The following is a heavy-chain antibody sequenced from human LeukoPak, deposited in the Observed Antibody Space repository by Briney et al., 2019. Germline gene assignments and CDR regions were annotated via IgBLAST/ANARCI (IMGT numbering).Heavy chain of an antibody. J-gene: IGHJ6*03. CDR1: GYTLTSYG. CDR2: ISAYNGNT. D-gene: IGHD5-12*01. Sequence: EASVKVSCKASGYTLTSYGISWVRQAPGQGLEWMGWISAYNGNTNYAQKLQGRVTMTTDTSTSTAYMELRSLRSDDTAVYYCARGIVATSWHYYYMDVWGKGTTVTVSS. V-gene: IGHV1-18*01. CDR3: ARGIVATSWHYYYMDV.